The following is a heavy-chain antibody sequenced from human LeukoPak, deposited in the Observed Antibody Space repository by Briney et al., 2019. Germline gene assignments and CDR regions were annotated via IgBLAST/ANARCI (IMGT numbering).Heavy chain of an antibody. CDR2: ISWNSGSI. J-gene: IGHJ4*02. CDR3: AKGLGWSSSWPSFFDY. D-gene: IGHD6-13*01. V-gene: IGHV3-9*01. CDR1: GFTFDDYA. Sequence: PGRSLRLSCAASGFTFDDYAMHWVRQAPGKGLEWVSGISWNSGSIGYADSVKGRFTISRDNAKNSLYLQMNSLRAEDTALYYCAKGLGWSSSWPSFFDYWGQGTLVTVSS.